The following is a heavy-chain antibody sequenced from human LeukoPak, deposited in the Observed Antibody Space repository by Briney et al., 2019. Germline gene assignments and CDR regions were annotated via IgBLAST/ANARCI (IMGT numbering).Heavy chain of an antibody. CDR2: IVVGSGNT. V-gene: IGHV1-58*01. J-gene: IGHJ6*04. CDR3: AAIAPSTLSGSYLSYGMDV. CDR1: GFTFTSSA. D-gene: IGHD3-10*01. Sequence: SVKVSCKASGFTFTSSAVQWVRQARGQRLEWIGWIVVGSGNTNYAQKFQERVTITRDMSTSTAYMELSSLRSEDTAVYYCAAIAPSTLSGSYLSYGMDVWGKGTTVTVSS.